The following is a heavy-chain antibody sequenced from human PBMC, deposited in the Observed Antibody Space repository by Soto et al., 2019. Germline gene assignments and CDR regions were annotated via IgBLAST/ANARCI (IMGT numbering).Heavy chain of an antibody. CDR1: GFTFSSYW. CDR2: IKQDGSEK. CDR3: ARDTNPYIAVAVDY. V-gene: IGHV3-7*03. D-gene: IGHD6-19*01. J-gene: IGHJ4*02. Sequence: GGSLRLSCAASGFTFSSYWMSWVRQAPGKGLEWVANIKQDGSEKYYVDSVKGRFTISRDNAKNSLYLQMNSLRAEDTAVYYCARDTNPYIAVAVDYWGQGTLVTVSS.